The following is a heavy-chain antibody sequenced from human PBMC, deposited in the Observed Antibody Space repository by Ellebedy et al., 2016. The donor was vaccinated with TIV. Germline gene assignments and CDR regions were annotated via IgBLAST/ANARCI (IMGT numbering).Heavy chain of an antibody. D-gene: IGHD5-18*01. Sequence: SVKVSXXASGGTFSSYAISWVRQAPGQGLEWMGGIIPIFGTANYAQKFQERVTITRDMSTSTAYMELSSLRSEDTAVYYCAAGDTAMAWDYWGQGTLVTVSS. CDR1: GGTFSSYA. J-gene: IGHJ4*02. CDR3: AAGDTAMAWDY. CDR2: IIPIFGTA. V-gene: IGHV1-69*05.